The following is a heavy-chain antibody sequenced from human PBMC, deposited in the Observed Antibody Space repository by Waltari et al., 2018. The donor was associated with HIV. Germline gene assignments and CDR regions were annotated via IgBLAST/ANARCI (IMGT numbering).Heavy chain of an antibody. CDR1: GFTFNNAW. J-gene: IGHJ4*02. V-gene: IGHV3-15*01. Sequence: EVQLVESGGGLVKPGGSLRLSCAASGFTFNNAWMSWVRQAPGKGLEWVGSNKSKTDGGTTDYAAPVKGRFTISRDDSKNTLYLQMNSLKTEDTAVYYCSTTPARGDHWGQGTLVTVSS. CDR2: NKSKTDGGTT. D-gene: IGHD2-15*01. CDR3: STTPARGDH.